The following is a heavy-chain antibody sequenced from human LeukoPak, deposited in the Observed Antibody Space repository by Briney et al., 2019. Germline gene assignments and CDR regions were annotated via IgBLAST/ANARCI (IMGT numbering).Heavy chain of an antibody. V-gene: IGHV1-69*04. Sequence: ASVKVSCKASGGTFSSYAISWVRQAPGQGLEWMGRIIPILGIANYAQKFQGRVTITADKSTSTAYMELSSLRSEDTAVYYCARAAIGYCSSTRCRNYYYGMDVWAQGPRVTVS. CDR2: IIPILGIA. CDR3: ARAAIGYCSSTRCRNYYYGMDV. D-gene: IGHD2-2*01. CDR1: GGTFSSYA. J-gene: IGHJ6*02.